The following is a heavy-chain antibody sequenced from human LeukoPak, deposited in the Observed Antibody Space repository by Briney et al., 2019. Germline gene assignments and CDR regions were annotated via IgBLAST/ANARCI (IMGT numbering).Heavy chain of an antibody. Sequence: PGGSLRLSCAASGFTFSSYGMHWVRQAPGKGLEWVANIKQDGSEKYYVDSVMGRFTISRDNAKNSLYLQMNSLRAEDTAVYYCARIPTYYYDSSGYFDYYYYYGMDVWGQGTTVTVSS. D-gene: IGHD3-22*01. J-gene: IGHJ6*02. CDR3: ARIPTYYYDSSGYFDYYYYYGMDV. CDR2: IKQDGSEK. V-gene: IGHV3-7*01. CDR1: GFTFSSYG.